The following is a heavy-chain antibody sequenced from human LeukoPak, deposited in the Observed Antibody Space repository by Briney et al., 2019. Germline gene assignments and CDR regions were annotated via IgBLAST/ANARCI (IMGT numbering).Heavy chain of an antibody. CDR2: FHYSGSH. CDR3: ARQVTFGYAYAYYFDY. V-gene: IGHV4-39*01. CDR1: GGSISSTYYY. J-gene: IGHJ4*02. D-gene: IGHD3-16*01. Sequence: SETLSLTCTVSGGSISSTYYYWGWIRQPPGKGLEWIGNFHYSGSHSYNPSLKSRVTISVDTSKNQFSLRLSSVTAADTAVYYCARQVTFGYAYAYYFDYWGQGTLVTVSS.